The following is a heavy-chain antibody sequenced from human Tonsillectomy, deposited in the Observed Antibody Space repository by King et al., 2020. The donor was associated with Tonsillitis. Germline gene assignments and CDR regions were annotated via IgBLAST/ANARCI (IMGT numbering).Heavy chain of an antibody. Sequence: VQLVESGGGLVKPGGSLRLSCVAAGSTFSDYYMSWIRQAPGKGLEWISYISNSGSTTYYAESVKGRFTISRDNAKNSLYLQMNSLRAEDTAVYYCARVSFYFDYWRQRALVTVSS. CDR2: ISNSGSTT. CDR3: ARVSFYFDY. CDR1: GSTFSDYY. D-gene: IGHD3-16*01. V-gene: IGHV3-11*01. J-gene: IGHJ4*02.